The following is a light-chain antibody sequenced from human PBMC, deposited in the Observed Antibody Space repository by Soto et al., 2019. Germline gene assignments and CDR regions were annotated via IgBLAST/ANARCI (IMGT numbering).Light chain of an antibody. CDR3: QSSDSRLTAYV. J-gene: IGLJ1*01. Sequence: QSVLTQPPSVSGAPGQRVTISCTGSSSSIGAGYDVHWYHQLPGAAPKLLVSGNNNRPSGVPDRFSASKSGTSASLAITGVQTEDEAEYYCQSSDSRLTAYVFGTGTKLTVL. CDR2: GNN. V-gene: IGLV1-40*01. CDR1: SSSIGAGYD.